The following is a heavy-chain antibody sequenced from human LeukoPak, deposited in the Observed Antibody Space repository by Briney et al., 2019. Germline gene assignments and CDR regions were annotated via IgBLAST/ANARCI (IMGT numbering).Heavy chain of an antibody. CDR3: ARGRGTSSGWDHYFDY. Sequence: GGSLRLSCAASGFTFSSYWMHWVRQAPGKGLVWVSRINSDGSSTSYADSVKGRFTISRDNAKNTLCLQMNSLRAEDTAVYYCARGRGTSSGWDHYFDYWGQGTLVTVSS. J-gene: IGHJ4*02. V-gene: IGHV3-74*01. D-gene: IGHD6-19*01. CDR2: INSDGSST. CDR1: GFTFSSYW.